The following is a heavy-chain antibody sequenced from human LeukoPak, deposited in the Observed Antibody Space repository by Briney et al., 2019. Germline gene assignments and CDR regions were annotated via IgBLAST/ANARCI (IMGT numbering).Heavy chain of an antibody. CDR1: GFTFSSYE. J-gene: IGHJ4*02. D-gene: IGHD2-2*01. V-gene: IGHV3-48*03. CDR3: VRDPSEASHPYYFDY. CDR2: ISSSGTYL. Sequence: GGSLRLSCAASGFTFSSYEMNWVRQAPGKGLEWVSYISSSGTYLYYADSVKGRFTISRDNAKNSLSLQMNSLRVEDTAVYYCVRDPSEASHPYYFDYWGQGTLVTVSS.